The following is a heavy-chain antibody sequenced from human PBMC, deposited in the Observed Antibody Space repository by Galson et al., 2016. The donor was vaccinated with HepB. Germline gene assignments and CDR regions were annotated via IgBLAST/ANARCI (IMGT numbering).Heavy chain of an antibody. D-gene: IGHD1-14*01. J-gene: IGHJ4*02. CDR2: ISNTDTT. CDR3: ARGLASRTGGPYHFDF. Sequence: TLSLTCSASGDSMNSGDYYWTWLRQRPGKGLEWIGYISNTDTTYYDPSLKSRLTISIGPSPNQFPRRLNSVTAAATAVQPWARGLASRTGGPYHFDFWGPGVLVTVSS. V-gene: IGHV4-31*03. CDR1: GDSMNSGDYY.